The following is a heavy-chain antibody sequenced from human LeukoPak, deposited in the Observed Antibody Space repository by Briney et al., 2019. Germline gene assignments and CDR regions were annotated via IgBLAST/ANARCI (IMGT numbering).Heavy chain of an antibody. V-gene: IGHV3-7*03. CDR1: GFNHNSFW. J-gene: IGHJ6*04. CDR3: ARDSPMITFGGASYYGMDV. D-gene: IGHD3-16*01. Sequence: QSGGSVRLLCGASGFNHNSFWMRGLGQAPGKGLEGVANIKQGGSEKYYLDSVKGRFTISRDNAKNSLYLQMNSLRAEDTAVYYCARDSPMITFGGASYYGMDVWGKGTTVTVSS. CDR2: IKQGGSEK.